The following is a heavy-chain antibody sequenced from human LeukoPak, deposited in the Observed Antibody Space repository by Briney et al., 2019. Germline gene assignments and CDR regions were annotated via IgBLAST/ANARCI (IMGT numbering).Heavy chain of an antibody. V-gene: IGHV4-39*01. D-gene: IGHD2-21*02. J-gene: IGHJ4*02. CDR1: GGSISSSSYY. CDR3: ARHAVATALYYFDY. Sequence: SETLSLTCTVSGGSISSSSYYWGWIRQPPGKGLEWIGSIYYSGSTYYNPSLKSRVTISVDTSKNQFSLKLSSVTDADTAVYYCARHAVATALYYFDYWVQGTLVTVSS. CDR2: IYYSGST.